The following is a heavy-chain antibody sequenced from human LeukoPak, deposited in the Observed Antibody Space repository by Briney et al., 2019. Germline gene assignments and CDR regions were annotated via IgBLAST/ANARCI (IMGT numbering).Heavy chain of an antibody. CDR1: GYTFTGYY. CDR3: ARALVRGPRAHFDY. V-gene: IGHV1-2*02. CDR2: INPNSGGT. J-gene: IGHJ4*02. Sequence: ASVKVSCKASGYTFTGYYMHRVRQAPGQGLEWMGWINPNSGGTNYAQKFQGRVTMTRDTSISTAYMELSRLRSDDTAVYYCARALVRGPRAHFDYWGQGTLVTVSS. D-gene: IGHD3-10*01.